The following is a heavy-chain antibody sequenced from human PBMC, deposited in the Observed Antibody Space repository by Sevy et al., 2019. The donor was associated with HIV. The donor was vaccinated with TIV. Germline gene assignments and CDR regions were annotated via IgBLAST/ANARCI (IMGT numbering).Heavy chain of an antibody. CDR1: GFTFSSYW. Sequence: GGSLRLSCAASGFTFSSYWMSWVRQAPGKGLEWVANIKQDGSEKYYVDSVKGRFTISRDNAKNSLYLQMNSLSAEDTAVYYCARRAGYYDFWSGYYAAFDYWGQGTLVTVSS. V-gene: IGHV3-7*01. J-gene: IGHJ4*02. CDR2: IKQDGSEK. CDR3: ARRAGYYDFWSGYYAAFDY. D-gene: IGHD3-3*01.